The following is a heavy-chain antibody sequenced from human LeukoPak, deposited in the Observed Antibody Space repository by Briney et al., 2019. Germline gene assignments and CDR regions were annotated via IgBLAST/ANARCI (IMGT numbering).Heavy chain of an antibody. V-gene: IGHV3-21*01. Sequence: TGGSLRLSCAASGFTFSSYSMNWVRQAPGKGLEWVSSISSSSSYIYYADSVKGRFTISRDNAKNSLYLQMNSLRAEDTAVYYCARGGYCSGGSCYYYYMDVWGKGTTVTVSS. J-gene: IGHJ6*03. CDR1: GFTFSSYS. CDR3: ARGGYCSGGSCYYYYMDV. D-gene: IGHD2-15*01. CDR2: ISSSSSYI.